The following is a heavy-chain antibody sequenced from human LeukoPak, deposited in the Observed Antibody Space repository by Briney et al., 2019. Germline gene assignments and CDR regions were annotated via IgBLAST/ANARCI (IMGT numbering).Heavy chain of an antibody. J-gene: IGHJ6*02. V-gene: IGHV4-59*08. Sequence: SETLSLTCTVSGGSISSYYWSWIRQPPGKGLEWIGYIYYSGSTNYNPSLKSRVTISVDTSKNQFSLKLSSVTAADTAVYYCARTSYDFWSGLYYYGMDVRGQGTTVTVSS. CDR1: GGSISSYY. CDR2: IYYSGST. CDR3: ARTSYDFWSGLYYYGMDV. D-gene: IGHD3-3*01.